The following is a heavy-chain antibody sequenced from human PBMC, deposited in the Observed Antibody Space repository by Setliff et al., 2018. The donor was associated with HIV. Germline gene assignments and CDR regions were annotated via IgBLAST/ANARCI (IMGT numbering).Heavy chain of an antibody. CDR3: ARGYCSSTTCLYYFDY. CDR2: ISSSSSYI. D-gene: IGHD2-2*01. J-gene: IGHJ4*02. Sequence: PGESLRLSCAASGFTFSSYSMNWVRQAPGKGLEWVSSISSSSSYIYYADSVKGRFTISRDNAKNSLYLQMNSLRAEDTAVYYCARGYCSSTTCLYYFDYWGQGTLVTVSS. CDR1: GFTFSSYS. V-gene: IGHV3-21*01.